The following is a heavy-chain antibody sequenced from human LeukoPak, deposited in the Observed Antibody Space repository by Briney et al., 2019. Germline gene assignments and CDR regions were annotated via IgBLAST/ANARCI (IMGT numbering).Heavy chain of an antibody. CDR2: INPSGGSA. CDR3: ARAKPTVTTFLGAFDI. V-gene: IGHV1-46*02. J-gene: IGHJ3*02. Sequence: ASVKVSCKASGYTFKSYYIHWVRQAPGQGLEWMGIINPSGGSASYALKFLGRVTMTRDTSTSTVYMELSSLRSEDTAVYYCARAKPTVTTFLGAFDIWGQGTMVTVSS. CDR1: GYTFKSYY. D-gene: IGHD4-17*01.